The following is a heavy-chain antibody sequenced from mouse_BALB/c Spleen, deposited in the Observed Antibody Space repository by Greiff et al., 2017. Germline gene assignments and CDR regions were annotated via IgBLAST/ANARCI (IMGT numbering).Heavy chain of an antibody. D-gene: IGHD1-2*01. V-gene: IGHV3-6*02. J-gene: IGHJ2*01. Sequence: ESGPGLVKPSQSLSLTCSVAGYSITSGYYWNWIRQFPGNKLEWMGYISYDGSNNYNPSLKNRISITRDTSKNQFFLKLNSVTTEDTATYYCARSPFTTATYYFDYWGQGTTLTVSS. CDR1: GYSITSGYY. CDR2: ISYDGSN. CDR3: ARSPFTTATYYFDY.